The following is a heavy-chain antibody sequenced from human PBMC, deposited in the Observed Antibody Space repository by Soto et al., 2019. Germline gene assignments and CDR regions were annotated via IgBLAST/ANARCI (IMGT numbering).Heavy chain of an antibody. CDR1: GLTFSSYW. V-gene: IGHV3-74*01. Sequence: EVQLVESGGGLVQPGGSLRLSCAASGLTFSSYWMHWVRQAPGKGLVWVSRSDGSSTSYADSVKGRFTISRDNAKNTLYLQMNSLRAEDTAVYYCALSHTVTTDYWGQGTLVTVSS. CDR3: ALSHTVTTDY. J-gene: IGHJ4*02. CDR2: SDGSST. D-gene: IGHD4-17*01.